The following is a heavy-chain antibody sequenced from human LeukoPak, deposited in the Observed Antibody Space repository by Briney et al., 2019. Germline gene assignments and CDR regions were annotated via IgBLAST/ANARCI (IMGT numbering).Heavy chain of an antibody. D-gene: IGHD5-12*01. V-gene: IGHV4-59*01. J-gene: IGHJ4*02. CDR1: GASISGYY. Sequence: KPSETLSLTWTVSGASISGYYWSWIRQPPGKGLEWIGYIYNSGSTNYNPSLKSRVTISVDTSKNQFSLKLSSVTAADTAVYYCARDLGGYVFDYWGQGTLVTVSS. CDR3: ARDLGGYVFDY. CDR2: IYNSGST.